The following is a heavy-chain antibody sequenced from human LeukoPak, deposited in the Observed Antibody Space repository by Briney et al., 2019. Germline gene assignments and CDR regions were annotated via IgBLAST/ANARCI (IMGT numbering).Heavy chain of an antibody. CDR2: IYTSGST. J-gene: IGHJ4*02. CDR3: ARLTYDFWSGYYVGYYFDY. V-gene: IGHV4-4*09. D-gene: IGHD3-3*01. CDR1: GGSISSYY. Sequence: SETLSLTCTVSGGSISSYYWSWIRQPPGKGLEWIGYIYTSGSTNYNRSLKSRVTISVDTSKNQFSLKLSSVTAADTAVYYCARLTYDFWSGYYVGYYFDYWGQGALVTVSS.